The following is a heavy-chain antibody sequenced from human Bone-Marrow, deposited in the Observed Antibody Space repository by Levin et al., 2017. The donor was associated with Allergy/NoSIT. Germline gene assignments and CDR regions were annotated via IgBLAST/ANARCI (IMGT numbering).Heavy chain of an antibody. Sequence: SETLSLTCTVSGASRSGSHYWGWVRQSPGRGLEWIGSTSYSGATFYKPSLASRLTISGDTSRAHFSLKLTSMTAADTGMYYCTRLPTGYPNWFDFWGQGILVIVSS. CDR3: TRLPTGYPNWFDF. CDR1: GASRSGSHY. J-gene: IGHJ5*01. D-gene: IGHD3-9*01. CDR2: TSYSGAT. V-gene: IGHV4-39*02.